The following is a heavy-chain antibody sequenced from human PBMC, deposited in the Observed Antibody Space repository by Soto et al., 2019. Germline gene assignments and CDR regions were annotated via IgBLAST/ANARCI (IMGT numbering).Heavy chain of an antibody. CDR1: GGSVSSGSYY. J-gene: IGHJ4*02. V-gene: IGHV4-61*01. CDR3: ARVIAAAGIDY. D-gene: IGHD6-13*01. Sequence: SETLSLTCTVSGGSVSSGSYYWSWIRQPPGKGLEWIGYIYYSGSTNYNPSLKSRVTISVDTSKNQFSLKLSSVTAADTTVYYCARVIAAAGIDYWGQGTLVTVSS. CDR2: IYYSGST.